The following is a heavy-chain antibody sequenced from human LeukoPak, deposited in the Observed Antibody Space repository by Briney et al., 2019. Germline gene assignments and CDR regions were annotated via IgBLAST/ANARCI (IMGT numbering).Heavy chain of an antibody. J-gene: IGHJ4*02. CDR1: GDSITSYY. V-gene: IGHV4-59*12. CDR2: IYYSGST. Sequence: SETLSLTCTVSGDSITSYYWNWIRQPPGTGLEWIGYIYYSGSTNYNPSLKSRVTMSVDTSKNQFSLKLSSVTAADTAVYYCARDQGSGWYDYWGQGTLVTVSS. D-gene: IGHD6-19*01. CDR3: ARDQGSGWYDY.